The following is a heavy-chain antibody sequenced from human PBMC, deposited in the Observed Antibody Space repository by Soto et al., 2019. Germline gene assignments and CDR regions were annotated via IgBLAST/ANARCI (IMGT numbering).Heavy chain of an antibody. V-gene: IGHV1-2*04. J-gene: IGHJ4*02. Sequence: ASVKVSCKASGYTFTGYYMHWVRQAPGQGLEWMGWINPNSGGTNYAQKFQGWVTMTRDTSISTAYMELSRLRSDDTAVYYCARAGYCSSTSCYDFDYWGQGTLVTVSS. CDR1: GYTFTGYY. CDR2: INPNSGGT. CDR3: ARAGYCSSTSCYDFDY. D-gene: IGHD2-2*03.